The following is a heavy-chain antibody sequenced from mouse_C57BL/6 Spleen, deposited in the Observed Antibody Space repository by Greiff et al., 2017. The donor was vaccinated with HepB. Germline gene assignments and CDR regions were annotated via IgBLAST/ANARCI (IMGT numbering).Heavy chain of an antibody. CDR1: GYSITSGYY. J-gene: IGHJ2*01. CDR2: ISYDGSN. D-gene: IGHD2-1*01. V-gene: IGHV3-6*01. Sequence: EVQLQESGPGLVKPSQSLSLTCSVTGYSITSGYYWNWIRQFPGNKLEWMGYISYDGSNNYNPSLKNRISITRDTSKNQFFLKLNSVTTEDTATDYCARLYYGNPFDYWGQGTTLTVSS. CDR3: ARLYYGNPFDY.